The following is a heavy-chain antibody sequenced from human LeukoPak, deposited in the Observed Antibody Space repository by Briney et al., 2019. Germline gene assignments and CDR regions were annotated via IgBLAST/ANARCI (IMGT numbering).Heavy chain of an antibody. V-gene: IGHV4-39*01. CDR1: GGSISSSSYY. CDR2: IYYSGST. CDR3: ARYSSGWYYFDY. D-gene: IGHD6-13*01. J-gene: IGHJ4*02. Sequence: SETLSLTCTVSGGSISSSSYYWGWIRQPPGKGLEWIGSIYYSGSTYYNPSLKRRVTISVDTSKNQFSLKLSSVTAADTAVYYCARYSSGWYYFDYWGQGTLVTVSS.